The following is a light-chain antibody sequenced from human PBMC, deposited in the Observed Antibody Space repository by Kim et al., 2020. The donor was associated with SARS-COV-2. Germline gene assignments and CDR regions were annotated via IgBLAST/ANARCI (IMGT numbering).Light chain of an antibody. Sequence: LGKTVSINSRGDSLKIYYATWYQQKPGQAPVLVIYGKNNRPSGIPDRFSGSSSVNTASLTITGAQAEDEADYYCNSRDTSGNHLVVFGGGTKLTVL. V-gene: IGLV3-19*01. CDR3: NSRDTSGNHLVV. CDR1: SLKIYY. J-gene: IGLJ2*01. CDR2: GKN.